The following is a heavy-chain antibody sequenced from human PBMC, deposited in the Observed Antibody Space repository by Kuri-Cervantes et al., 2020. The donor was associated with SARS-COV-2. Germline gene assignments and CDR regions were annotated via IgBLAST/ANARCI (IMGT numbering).Heavy chain of an antibody. V-gene: IGHV3-48*03. CDR2: ISSSGSAI. CDR3: ARESRDAYNLGSFDI. D-gene: IGHD5-24*01. CDR1: GFTFSSYE. J-gene: IGHJ2*01. Sequence: GGSLRLSCAASGFTFSSYEMHWVRQAPGKGLEWVSYISSSGSAIYYADSVKGRFTISRDNAKNSLYLQMNSLIDEDTAVYYCARESRDAYNLGSFDIWGRGTLVTVSS.